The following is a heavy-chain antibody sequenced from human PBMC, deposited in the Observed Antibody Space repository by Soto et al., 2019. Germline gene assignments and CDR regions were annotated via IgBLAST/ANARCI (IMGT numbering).Heavy chain of an antibody. CDR1: GFTFSNYA. J-gene: IGHJ4*01. CDR2: ISENGGST. D-gene: IGHD4-17*01. V-gene: IGHV3-23*01. Sequence: QPGGSLRLSCAASGFTFSNYAMSWVRQAPGKGLEWVSAISENGGSTYYADSVKGRFTISRDNSKSALSLQMNSLRAEDTAVYYCAKRTSVPGGHLDDYWRHRTLVTVSS. CDR3: AKRTSVPGGHLDDY.